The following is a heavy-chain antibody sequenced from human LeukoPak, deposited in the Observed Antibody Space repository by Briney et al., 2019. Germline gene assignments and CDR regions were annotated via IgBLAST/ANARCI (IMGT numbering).Heavy chain of an antibody. D-gene: IGHD5-12*01. CDR2: IYYSGST. J-gene: IGHJ4*02. V-gene: IGHV4-59*12. Sequence: SETLSLTCTVSGGSISSYYWSWIRQPPGKGLEWIGYIYYSGSTNYNPSLKSRVTISVDTSKNQFSLKLSSVTAADTAVYYCARVGMVANLSTFDYWGQGTLVTVSS. CDR3: ARVGMVANLSTFDY. CDR1: GGSISSYY.